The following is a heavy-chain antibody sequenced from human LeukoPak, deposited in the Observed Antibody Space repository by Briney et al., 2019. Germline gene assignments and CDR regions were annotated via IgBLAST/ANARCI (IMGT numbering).Heavy chain of an antibody. CDR2: ISWNSGSI. D-gene: IGHD6-25*01. Sequence: GRSLRLSCAASGFTFDDYAMHWVRQAPGKGLEWVSGISWNSGSIGYADSAKGRFTISRDNAKNSLYLQMNSLRAEDTALYYCAKAGGGSKPPRAYFDYWGQGTLVTVSS. CDR3: AKAGGGSKPPRAYFDY. CDR1: GFTFDDYA. J-gene: IGHJ4*02. V-gene: IGHV3-9*01.